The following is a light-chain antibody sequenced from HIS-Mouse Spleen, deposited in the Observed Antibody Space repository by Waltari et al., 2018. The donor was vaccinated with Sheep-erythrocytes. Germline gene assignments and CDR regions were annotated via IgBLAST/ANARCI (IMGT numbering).Light chain of an antibody. CDR3: CSYAGSYNHV. Sequence: QSALTPPRSVSGSPGQSLTISCTGTRSDVGGYISVAWYQQHPGKAPKLMIYDVSKRPSGVPDRFSGSKSGNTASLTISGLQAEDEADYYCCSYAGSYNHVFATGTKVTVL. CDR1: RSDVGGYIS. J-gene: IGLJ1*01. CDR2: DVS. V-gene: IGLV2-11*01.